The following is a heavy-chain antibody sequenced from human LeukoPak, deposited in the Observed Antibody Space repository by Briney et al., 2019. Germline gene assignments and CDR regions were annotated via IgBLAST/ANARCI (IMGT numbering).Heavy chain of an antibody. D-gene: IGHD2-2*02. CDR2: IFPIFGTA. V-gene: IGHV1-69*13. Sequence: GASVKVSCKASGGTFSSYAISWVRQAPGQGLEWMGGIFPIFGTANYAQKFQGRVTITADESTSTAYMELSSLRSEDTAVYYCARGLCSSTSCYTSYYYYGMDVWGQGTTVTVSS. J-gene: IGHJ6*02. CDR1: GGTFSSYA. CDR3: ARGLCSSTSCYTSYYYYGMDV.